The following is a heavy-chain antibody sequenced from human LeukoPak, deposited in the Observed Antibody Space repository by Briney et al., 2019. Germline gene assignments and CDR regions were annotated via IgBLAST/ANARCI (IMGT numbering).Heavy chain of an antibody. J-gene: IGHJ4*02. D-gene: IGHD6-13*01. CDR1: GFTFSDYN. CDR3: AKVTAAAALPNDY. V-gene: IGHV3-11*01. Sequence: GGSLRLSCAASGFTFSDYNMSWIRQAPGKGLEWVSYISSSGSTIYYADSVKGRFTISRDNAKNSLYLQMNSLRAEDTAVYYCAKVTAAAALPNDYWGQGTLVTVSS. CDR2: ISSSGSTI.